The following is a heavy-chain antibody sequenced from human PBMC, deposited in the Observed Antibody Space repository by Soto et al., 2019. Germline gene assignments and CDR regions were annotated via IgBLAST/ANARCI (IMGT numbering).Heavy chain of an antibody. D-gene: IGHD2-15*01. Sequence: SETLSLTCTVSGGSISSYYWSWIRQPPGKGLEWIGYIYYSGSTNYNPSLKSRVTISVDTSKNQFSLKLSSVTAADTAVYYCARHGRGVVVVAAHRYYYYYYMDVWGKGTTVTVSS. CDR3: ARHGRGVVVVAAHRYYYYYYMDV. J-gene: IGHJ6*03. CDR1: GGSISSYY. CDR2: IYYSGST. V-gene: IGHV4-59*08.